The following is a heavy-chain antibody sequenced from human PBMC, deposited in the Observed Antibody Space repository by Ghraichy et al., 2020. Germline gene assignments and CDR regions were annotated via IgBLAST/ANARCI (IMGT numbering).Heavy chain of an antibody. J-gene: IGHJ4*02. CDR3: ASSYNWYGVEEN. V-gene: IGHV4-39*01. CDR1: GGSISSSNYC. CDR2: IDHSGTT. D-gene: IGHD1-1*01. Sequence: SETLSLTCTVSGGSISSSNYCWGWIRQPPGKGLEWIGSIDHSGTTYYNPSLKSRVTISVDTSKNQFSLILRSVTAADTAVFYCASSYNWYGVEENWGLGTPVTVSS.